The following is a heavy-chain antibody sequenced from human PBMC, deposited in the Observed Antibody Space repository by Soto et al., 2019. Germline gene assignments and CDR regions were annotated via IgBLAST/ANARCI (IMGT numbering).Heavy chain of an antibody. CDR1: GFTFSTCS. CDR2: ISGSGITT. V-gene: IGHV3-23*01. D-gene: IGHD5-18*01. CDR3: AKDRSGSYGSGYPLGYFEC. Sequence: GGSLRLSCPATGFTFSTCSINWVRQAPWKGLEWVSTISGSGITTYYADSVKGRFTISRDNFKNTLYLQMNSLRVEDTAVYYCAKDRSGSYGSGYPLGYFECWRRRTRFTVCS. J-gene: IGHJ4*02.